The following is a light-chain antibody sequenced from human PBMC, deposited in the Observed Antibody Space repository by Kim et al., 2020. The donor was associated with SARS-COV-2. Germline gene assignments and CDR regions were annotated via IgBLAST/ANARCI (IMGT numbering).Light chain of an antibody. CDR1: SGHSNYD. Sequence: ASVKLTCTLSSGHSNYDIAWHQQQPEKGPRYLMKLNSDGRHSKGDGIPDRFSGSSSGAERYLTISSLQSEDEADYYCETWATGIQVFGGGTQLTVL. J-gene: IGLJ3*02. V-gene: IGLV4-69*01. CDR3: ETWATGIQV. CDR2: LNSDGRH.